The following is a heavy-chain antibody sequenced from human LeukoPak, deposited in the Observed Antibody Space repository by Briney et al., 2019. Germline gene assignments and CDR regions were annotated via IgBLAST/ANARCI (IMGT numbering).Heavy chain of an antibody. CDR2: RST. CDR3: ARHSISGYDY. V-gene: IGHV4-39*01. Sequence: SETLSLTCTVSGGSISSSSYYWGWIRQPPGKGLEWIGSRSTYYNPSLKSRVTISVDTSKNQFSLKLSSVTAADTAVYYCARHSISGYDYWGQGTLVTVSS. D-gene: IGHD6-6*01. J-gene: IGHJ4*02. CDR1: GGSISSSSYY.